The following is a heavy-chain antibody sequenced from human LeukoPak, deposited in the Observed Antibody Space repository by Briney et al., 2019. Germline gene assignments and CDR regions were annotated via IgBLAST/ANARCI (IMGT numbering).Heavy chain of an antibody. V-gene: IGHV3-11*01. CDR3: ARDPYSSGFAADAFDI. J-gene: IGHJ3*02. CDR1: GFTFSDYY. Sequence: GGSLRLSCAASGFTFSDYYMSWIRQAPGKGLEWVSYISSSGSTIYYADSVKGRFTISRDNAKNSLYLQMNSLRAGDTAVYYCARDPYSSGFAADAFDIWGQGTMVTVSS. D-gene: IGHD6-19*01. CDR2: ISSSGSTI.